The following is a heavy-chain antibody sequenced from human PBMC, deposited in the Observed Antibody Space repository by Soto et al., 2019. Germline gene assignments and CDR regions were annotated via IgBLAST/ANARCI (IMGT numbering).Heavy chain of an antibody. CDR3: ARVTRDSSGWYGAYAAFDI. V-gene: IGHV4-59*01. CDR1: GGSISSYD. J-gene: IGHJ3*02. D-gene: IGHD6-19*01. Sequence: PSGALSPTCAGSGGSISSYDGSGVRPPPGKGPEWIGYIYYSGSTNYNPSLKSRVTISVDTSKNQFSLKLSSVTAADTAVYYCARVTRDSSGWYGAYAAFDIWGQGTMVTVSS. CDR2: IYYSGST.